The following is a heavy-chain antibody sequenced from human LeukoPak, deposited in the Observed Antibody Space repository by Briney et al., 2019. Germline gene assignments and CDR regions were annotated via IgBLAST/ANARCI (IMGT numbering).Heavy chain of an antibody. D-gene: IGHD5-18*01. CDR2: ISGSGGST. Sequence: GGSLRLSCVASGFTFSSYAMTWVRQAPGKGLEWVSAISGSGGSTYYADSVKGRFTISRDNSKNTLYLQMNSLRAEDTAVYYCAKDDEYSYGTDYWGRGTLVTVSS. CDR3: AKDDEYSYGTDY. V-gene: IGHV3-23*01. CDR1: GFTFSSYA. J-gene: IGHJ4*02.